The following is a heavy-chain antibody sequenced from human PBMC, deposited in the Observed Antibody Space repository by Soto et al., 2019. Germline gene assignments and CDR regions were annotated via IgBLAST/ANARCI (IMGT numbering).Heavy chain of an antibody. J-gene: IGHJ6*02. CDR1: GGSVSSGTYY. V-gene: IGHV4-61*01. CDR2: IYNSGST. CDR3: ARNLRNYYGMDV. Sequence: LSLPCTVSGGSVSSGTYYWSWIRQPPGKGLEWIGFIYNSGSTKYNPSLKSRVTISVDTSKNQFSLKLTSVTAADTAVYYCARNLRNYYGMDVWGQGTTVTVSS.